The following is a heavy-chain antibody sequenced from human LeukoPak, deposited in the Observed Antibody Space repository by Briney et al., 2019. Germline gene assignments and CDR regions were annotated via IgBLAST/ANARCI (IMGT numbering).Heavy chain of an antibody. D-gene: IGHD4-17*01. Sequence: PSETLSLTCAVSGDSFSSHYWTWVRQPPGRGLEWIGYISCIGTTNYNPSLKSRVTISIDTSKNQFSLKLSSVTTADTAVYYCARDLVTVTKGFDIWGLGTMVSVSS. CDR1: GDSFSSHY. CDR2: ISCIGTT. J-gene: IGHJ3*02. CDR3: ARDLVTVTKGFDI. V-gene: IGHV4-59*11.